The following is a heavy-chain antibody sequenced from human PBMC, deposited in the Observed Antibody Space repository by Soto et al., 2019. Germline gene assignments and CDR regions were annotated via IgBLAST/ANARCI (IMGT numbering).Heavy chain of an antibody. V-gene: IGHV1-18*01. D-gene: IGHD6-19*01. Sequence: ASVKVSCKASGYTFTSYGISWVRQAPGQGLEWMGWISAYNGNTNYAQKLQGRVTMTTDTSTSTAYMELRSLRSDDTAVYYCARDSGIAVAAPRWNYYYGMDGWGQGTTVTVSS. CDR2: ISAYNGNT. J-gene: IGHJ6*02. CDR3: ARDSGIAVAAPRWNYYYGMDG. CDR1: GYTFTSYG.